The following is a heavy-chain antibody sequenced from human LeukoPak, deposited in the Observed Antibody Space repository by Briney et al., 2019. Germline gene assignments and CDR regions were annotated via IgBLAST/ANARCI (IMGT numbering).Heavy chain of an antibody. J-gene: IGHJ4*02. CDR1: GFTFSRYY. Sequence: PGGSLRLSCAASGFTFSRYYMSWIRQAPGKGLEWVSYISDSGSTVFYADSVKGRFTISRDNAKNSLSLQMNSLRAEDTAVYYCAKAPGPVYWGQGTLVTVSS. D-gene: IGHD2-8*02. CDR3: AKAPGPVY. V-gene: IGHV3-11*01. CDR2: ISDSGSTV.